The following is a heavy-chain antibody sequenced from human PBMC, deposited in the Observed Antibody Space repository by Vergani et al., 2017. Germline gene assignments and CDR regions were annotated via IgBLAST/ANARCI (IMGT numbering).Heavy chain of an antibody. D-gene: IGHD6-13*01. CDR1: GGSFSGYY. J-gene: IGHJ5*02. CDR2: INHSGST. V-gene: IGHV4-34*01. CDR3: ARGLYISSRLSWFAR. Sequence: QVQLQQWGAGLLKPSETLSLTCAVYGGSFSGYYWSWIRQPPGKGLEWIGEINHSGSTNYNPSLKSRVPISVDTSKNQFPLKLSSVTAAETAVYYCARGLYISSRLSWFARWGQGTLVTVSS.